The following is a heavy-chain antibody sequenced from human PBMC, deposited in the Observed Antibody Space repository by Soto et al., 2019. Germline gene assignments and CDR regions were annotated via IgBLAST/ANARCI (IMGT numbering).Heavy chain of an antibody. D-gene: IGHD1-1*01. V-gene: IGHV4-61*01. CDR1: GGSVSSGSYY. J-gene: IGHJ4*02. Sequence: PSETLSLTCTVSGGSVSSGSYYWSWIRQPPGKGLEWIGYIYYSGSTNYNPSLKSRVTISVDTSKNQFSLKLSSVTAADTAVYYCARVGGSRTTGFDYWGQGTQVTVSS. CDR3: ARVGGSRTTGFDY. CDR2: IYYSGST.